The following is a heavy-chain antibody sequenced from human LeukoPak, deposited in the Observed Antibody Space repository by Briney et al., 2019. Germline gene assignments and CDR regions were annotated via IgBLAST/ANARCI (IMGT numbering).Heavy chain of an antibody. J-gene: IGHJ6*02. CDR2: MNPNSGNT. CDR3: ARSRTIFGVVIIAYYGMDV. V-gene: IGHV1-8*01. D-gene: IGHD3-3*01. Sequence: ASVKVSCKASGYTFTSYDINWVRQATGQGLEWMGWMNPNSGNTGYAQKFQGRVTMTRNTSISTAYMELSSLRSEDTAVYYRARSRTIFGVVIIAYYGMDVWGQGTTVTVSS. CDR1: GYTFTSYD.